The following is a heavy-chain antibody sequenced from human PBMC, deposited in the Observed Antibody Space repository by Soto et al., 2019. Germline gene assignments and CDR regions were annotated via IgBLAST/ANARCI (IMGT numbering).Heavy chain of an antibody. CDR3: ARRVVTRVRGVFDAFDI. J-gene: IGHJ3*02. CDR2: IYPGDSDT. V-gene: IGHV5-51*01. Sequence: LGESLKICCQVSGYSFTSYWIVWVRQMPGKGLEWMGIIYPGDSDTRYSPSFQGQVTISADKSISTAYLQWSSLKASDTAMYYCARRVVTRVRGVFDAFDIWGQGTMVTVSS. D-gene: IGHD3-10*01. CDR1: GYSFTSYW.